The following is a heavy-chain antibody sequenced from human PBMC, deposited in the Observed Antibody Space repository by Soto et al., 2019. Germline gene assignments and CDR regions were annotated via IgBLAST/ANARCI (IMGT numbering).Heavy chain of an antibody. Sequence: PGGSLRLSCAASGFTFSSYAMSWVRQAPGKGLEWVSAISGSGGSTYYADPVKGRFTISRDNSKNTLYLQMNSLRAEDTAVYYCAKDLPPQTMVRGVINYFDYWGQGTLVTVSS. V-gene: IGHV3-23*01. D-gene: IGHD3-10*01. CDR2: ISGSGGST. J-gene: IGHJ4*02. CDR3: AKDLPPQTMVRGVINYFDY. CDR1: GFTFSSYA.